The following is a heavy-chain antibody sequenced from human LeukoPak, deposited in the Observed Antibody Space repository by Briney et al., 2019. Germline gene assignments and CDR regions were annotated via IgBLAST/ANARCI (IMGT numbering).Heavy chain of an antibody. V-gene: IGHV3-21*01. CDR2: ISSSSYI. J-gene: IGHJ4*02. CDR1: GFTFSSYS. CDR3: ARVGNMVAYDY. Sequence: GGSLRLSCAASGFTFSSYSMNWVRQAPGKGLEWVSSISSSSYIYYADSVKGRFTISRDNAKNSLYLQMNSLRAEDTAVYYCARVGNMVAYDYWGQGTLVTVSS. D-gene: IGHD2/OR15-2a*01.